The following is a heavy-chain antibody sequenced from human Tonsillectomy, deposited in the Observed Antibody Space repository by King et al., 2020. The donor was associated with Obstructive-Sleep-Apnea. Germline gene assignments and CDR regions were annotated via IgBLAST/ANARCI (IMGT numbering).Heavy chain of an antibody. V-gene: IGHV3-30*18. CDR3: AKDRAEFGELLVYWFDP. CDR1: GFTFSSYG. D-gene: IGHD3-10*01. J-gene: IGHJ5*02. Sequence: VQLVESGGGVVQPGRSLRLSCAASGFTFSSYGMHWVRQAPGKGLEWMAVISFDGSNKYYADSVKGRFTISRDNSKNTLYLQMNSLRAEDTAVYYCAKDRAEFGELLVYWFDPWGQGTLVTVSS. CDR2: ISFDGSNK.